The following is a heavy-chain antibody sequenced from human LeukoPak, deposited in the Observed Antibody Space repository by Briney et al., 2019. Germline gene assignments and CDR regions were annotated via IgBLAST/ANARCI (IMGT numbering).Heavy chain of an antibody. CDR2: INHIGST. CDR3: ASRYFDWLSQPSDY. CDR1: GGSFIDYY. V-gene: IGHV4-34*01. Sequence: SETLTLTCAVYGGSFIDYYWSWLRQPPGKGLEWIGEINHIGSTNYNPSLKSRVTISADTSKNQFSLKLNSVTAADTAVYYCASRYFDWLSQPSDYWGQGTLVTVSS. D-gene: IGHD3-9*01. J-gene: IGHJ4*02.